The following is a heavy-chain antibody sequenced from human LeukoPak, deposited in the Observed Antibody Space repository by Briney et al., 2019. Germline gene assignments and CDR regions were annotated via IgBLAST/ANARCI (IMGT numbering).Heavy chain of an antibody. J-gene: IGHJ6*03. CDR3: ASKVTGSGSYYYYYYKDV. CDR1: GGTFSSYA. CDR2: IIPIFGTA. Sequence: AASVKVSCKASGGTFSSYAISWVRQAPGQGLEWMGGIIPIFGTANYAQKFQGRVTITTDESTSTAYMELSSLRSEDTAVYYCASKVTGSGSYYYYYYKDVWGKGTTVNVSS. V-gene: IGHV1-69*05. D-gene: IGHD1-26*01.